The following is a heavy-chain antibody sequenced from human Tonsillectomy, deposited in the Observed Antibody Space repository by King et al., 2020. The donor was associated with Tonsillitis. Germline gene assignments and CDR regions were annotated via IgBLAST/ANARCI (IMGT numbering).Heavy chain of an antibody. D-gene: IGHD3-16*01. CDR1: GFTFDDYA. J-gene: IGHJ4*02. CDR3: AKDNWSSHGGGSFEY. Sequence: VQLVESGGGLVQPGRSLRLSCAASGFTFDDYAMHWVRQAPGKGLEWVSGISWNSGSIGYADSVKGRFTISRDNAKNSLYLQMNSLRAEDTALYYCAKDNWSSHGGGSFEYWGQGTLVTVSS. CDR2: ISWNSGSI. V-gene: IGHV3-9*01.